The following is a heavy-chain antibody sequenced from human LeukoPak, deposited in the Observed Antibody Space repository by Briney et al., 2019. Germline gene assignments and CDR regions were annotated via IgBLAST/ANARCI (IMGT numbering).Heavy chain of an antibody. V-gene: IGHV3-23*01. CDR1: GFTFSSYA. CDR2: ISGSGGST. J-gene: IGHJ6*02. D-gene: IGHD3-3*01. Sequence: GGSLRLSCAASGFTFSSYAMSWVRQAPGKGLEWVSAISGSGGSTYYADSVKGRFTISRDNSKNTLYLQMNSLRAEDTAVYYCAKWSRFLEWPRTPYYYYGMDVWGQGTTVTVFS. CDR3: AKWSRFLEWPRTPYYYYGMDV.